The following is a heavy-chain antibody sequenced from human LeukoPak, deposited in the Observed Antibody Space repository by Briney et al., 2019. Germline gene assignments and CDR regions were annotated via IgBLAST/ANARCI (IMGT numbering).Heavy chain of an antibody. Sequence: GGSLRLSCAASGFTFSTSWMPWVRHAPGKGLVWVSRINGDGSTTGYADSVKGRFTISRDNTKNTLYLHMNSLRAEDTAVYYCASSSISAAPFDPWGQGTLVTVSS. V-gene: IGHV3-74*01. CDR2: INGDGSTT. CDR3: ASSSISAAPFDP. J-gene: IGHJ5*02. D-gene: IGHD6-13*01. CDR1: GFTFSTSW.